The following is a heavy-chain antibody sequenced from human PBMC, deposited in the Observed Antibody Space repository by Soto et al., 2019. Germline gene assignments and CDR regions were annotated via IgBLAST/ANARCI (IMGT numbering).Heavy chain of an antibody. CDR1: GISITSSY. Sequence: PSETLSLTCTVSGISITSSYWNWFRQSPGKGLEWIGQISDSGALNYNPPLESRVSISTDTSNNQVSLTLTAVDTADTAIYFCARGRHWFGPWGQGTMVTVYS. CDR2: ISDSGAL. J-gene: IGHJ5*02. V-gene: IGHV4-59*01. CDR3: ARGRHWFGP.